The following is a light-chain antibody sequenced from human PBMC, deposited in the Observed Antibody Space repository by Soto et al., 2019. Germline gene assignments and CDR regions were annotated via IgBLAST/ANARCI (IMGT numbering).Light chain of an antibody. Sequence: IVLTQSPGTLSLSPGERATLSCRASQRVSSTYLAGYQQKPGQAPRLLMYGASSRVTGIPDRFTGSGSGTDFSLAISRLEPEDFAVYYCQQYGSSPQTFGQGTKVEIK. CDR2: GAS. CDR3: QQYGSSPQT. J-gene: IGKJ1*01. V-gene: IGKV3-20*01. CDR1: QRVSSTY.